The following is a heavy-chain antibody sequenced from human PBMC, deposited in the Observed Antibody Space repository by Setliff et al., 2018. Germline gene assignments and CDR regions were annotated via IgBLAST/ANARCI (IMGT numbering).Heavy chain of an antibody. CDR2: ISAYNDNT. V-gene: IGHV1-18*01. CDR1: GYTFTNYG. J-gene: IGHJ6*03. D-gene: IGHD3-22*01. Sequence: ASVKVSCKASGYTFTNYGISWVRQAPGQGLEWMGWISAYNDNTNYAQKVQGRVTMTTDTSTSTAYMELRSLSSDDTAVYYCAREGRRYYDSSGYYYDPYYYYYMDVWGKGTTVTVSS. CDR3: AREGRRYYDSSGYYYDPYYYYYMDV.